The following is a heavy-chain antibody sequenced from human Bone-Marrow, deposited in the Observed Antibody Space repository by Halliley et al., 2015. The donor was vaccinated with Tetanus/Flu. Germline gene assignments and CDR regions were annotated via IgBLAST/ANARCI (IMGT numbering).Heavy chain of an antibody. CDR3: ASSIVATIRL. Sequence: SSISGSGGSTYYAEPGKGRFTIPRDNSKNPLYLQMNSLGDEDTAVYYCASSIVATIRLWGQGTLVPVSS. J-gene: IGHJ4*02. D-gene: IGHD5-12*01. CDR2: ISGSGGST. V-gene: IGHV3-23*01.